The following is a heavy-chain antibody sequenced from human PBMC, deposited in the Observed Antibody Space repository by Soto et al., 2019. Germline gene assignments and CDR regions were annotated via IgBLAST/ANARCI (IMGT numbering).Heavy chain of an antibody. CDR1: GGSISSYY. CDR3: ARSGCSGGSCYYFDY. D-gene: IGHD2-15*01. V-gene: IGHV4-59*08. J-gene: IGHJ4*02. CDR2: IYYSGST. Sequence: SETLSLTCTVSGGSISSYYWSWIRQPPGKGLEWIGYIYYSGSTNYNPSLKSRVTISVDTSKNQFSLKLSAVTAADTAVYYCARSGCSGGSCYYFDYWGQGTLVTVSS.